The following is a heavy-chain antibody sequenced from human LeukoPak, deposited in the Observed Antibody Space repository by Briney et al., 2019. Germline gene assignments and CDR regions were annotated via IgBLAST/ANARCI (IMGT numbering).Heavy chain of an antibody. V-gene: IGHV3-7*01. CDR3: ARVRTPTDYDDDPGSV. CDR2: IKQDGSEK. CDR1: GFTFGSYW. D-gene: IGHD4-17*01. Sequence: GGSLRLSCVASGFTFGSYWMTWVRQAPGEGLEWVANIKQDGSEKYCVDSVKGRFTISRDNAKNSLYLQMNSLRAEDTAVYYCARVRTPTDYDDDPGSVWGQGTLVTVSS. J-gene: IGHJ4*02.